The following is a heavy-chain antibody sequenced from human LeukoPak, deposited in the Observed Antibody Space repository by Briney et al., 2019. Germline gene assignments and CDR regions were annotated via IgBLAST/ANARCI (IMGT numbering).Heavy chain of an antibody. D-gene: IGHD3-9*01. V-gene: IGHV1-8*01. CDR3: ATLVSQYDILTRDD. J-gene: IGHJ4*02. CDR1: GYTFTSYD. CDR2: MNPNSGNT. Sequence: GASVKVSCKASGYTFTSYDINWVRQATGQGLEWMGWMNPNSGNTGYAQKFQGRVTMTRNTSISTAYMELSSLRSEDTAVYYCATLVSQYDILTRDDWGQGTLVTVSS.